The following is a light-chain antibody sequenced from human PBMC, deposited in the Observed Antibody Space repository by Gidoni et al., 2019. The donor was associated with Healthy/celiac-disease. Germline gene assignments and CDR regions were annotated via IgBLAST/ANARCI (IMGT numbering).Light chain of an antibody. CDR2: AAS. V-gene: IGKV1-12*01. CDR3: QQANSVPFT. J-gene: IGKJ3*01. Sequence: DIQLTQSPSSVSASVGDRVTITCRASRGISSWLAWYQQKPGKAPKRLSYAASSLQSGVPSRFSDSGSGTDFTLTISSLQPEDFATYYCQQANSVPFTFGPGTKVDIK. CDR1: RGISSW.